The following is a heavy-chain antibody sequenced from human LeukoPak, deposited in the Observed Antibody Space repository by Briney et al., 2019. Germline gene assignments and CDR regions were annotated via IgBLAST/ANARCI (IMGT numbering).Heavy chain of an antibody. V-gene: IGHV3-21*01. CDR1: GFTFSSYS. CDR2: ISSSSYI. J-gene: IGHJ1*01. D-gene: IGHD2-15*01. CDR3: ARDEGYCSGGSCYIEYFQH. Sequence: GGSLRLSCAASGFTFSSYSMNWVRQAPGKGLEWVSSISSSSYIYYADSVKGRFTISRDNAKNSLYLQMNSLRAEDTAVYYCARDEGYCSGGSCYIEYFQHWGQGTLVTVSS.